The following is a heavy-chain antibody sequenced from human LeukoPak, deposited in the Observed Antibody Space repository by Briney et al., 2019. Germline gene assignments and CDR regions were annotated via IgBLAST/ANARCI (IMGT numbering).Heavy chain of an antibody. D-gene: IGHD6-19*01. CDR2: ISWNSGSI. J-gene: IGHJ4*02. CDR3: AGGEWLAPFDY. CDR1: GFTFDDYA. Sequence: GGSLRLSCAASGFTFDDYAMHWVRQAPGKGLEWVSGISWNSGSIGYADSVKGRFTISRDNAKNSLYLQMNSLRAEDTAVYYCAGGEWLAPFDYWGQGTLVTVSS. V-gene: IGHV3-9*01.